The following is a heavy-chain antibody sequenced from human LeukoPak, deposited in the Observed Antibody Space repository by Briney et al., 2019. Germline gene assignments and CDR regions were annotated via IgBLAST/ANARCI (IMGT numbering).Heavy chain of an antibody. CDR3: ASKGPRYTSSWYYFDY. CDR1: GFTVSSNY. V-gene: IGHV3-66*02. D-gene: IGHD6-13*01. CDR2: IYSGGST. J-gene: IGHJ4*02. Sequence: QPGGSLRLSCAASGFTVSSNYMSWVRQAPGKGLEWVSIIYSGGSTYYADSVKGRFTISRDNSKNTLYLQMNSLRAEDTAVYYCASKGPRYTSSWYYFDYWGQGTLVTVSS.